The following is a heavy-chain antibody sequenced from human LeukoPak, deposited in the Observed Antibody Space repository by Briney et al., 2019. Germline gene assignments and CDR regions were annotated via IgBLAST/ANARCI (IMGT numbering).Heavy chain of an antibody. J-gene: IGHJ4*02. CDR2: INHSGST. V-gene: IGHV4-34*01. CDR1: GGSFSGYY. Sequence: SETLSLTCAVYGGSFSGYYWSWIRQPPGKGLEWIGEINHSGSTNYNPSLKSRVTISVDTSKNQFSLKLSSVTAADTAVYYCAREGSGGSYPYWGQGTPVTVSS. CDR3: AREGSGGSYPY. D-gene: IGHD2-15*01.